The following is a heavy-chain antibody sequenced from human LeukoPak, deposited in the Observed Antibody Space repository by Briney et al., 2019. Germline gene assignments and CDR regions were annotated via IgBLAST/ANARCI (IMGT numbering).Heavy chain of an antibody. CDR3: ARQFVGYSFFDY. Sequence: SETLSLTCTVSGGSISSSSYYWGWIRQPPGTGLEWIGSIYYSGSTYYNPSLKSRVTISVGTSKNQFSLKLSSVTAADTAVYYCARQFVGYSFFDYWGQGTLVTVSS. D-gene: IGHD5-18*01. CDR2: IYYSGST. J-gene: IGHJ4*02. V-gene: IGHV4-39*01. CDR1: GGSISSSSYY.